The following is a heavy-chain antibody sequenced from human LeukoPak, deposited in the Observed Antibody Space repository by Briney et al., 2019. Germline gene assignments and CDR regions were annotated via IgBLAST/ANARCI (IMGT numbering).Heavy chain of an antibody. Sequence: LETLSLTCTVSGDSISTYYWSWIRQPPGKGLEWIGYIYYRVTSDYNPSLKSRVTMSVDMSTRQISLKLSSVTAADTAVYYCAREGSEVVPATVDYWGQGTLVTVSS. V-gene: IGHV4-59*01. CDR1: GDSISTYY. CDR3: AREGSEVVPATVDY. CDR2: IYYRVTS. D-gene: IGHD2-2*01. J-gene: IGHJ4*02.